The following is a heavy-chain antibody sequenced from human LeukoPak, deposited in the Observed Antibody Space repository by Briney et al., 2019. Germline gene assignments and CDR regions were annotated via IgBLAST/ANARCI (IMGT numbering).Heavy chain of an antibody. V-gene: IGHV4-4*07. J-gene: IGHJ5*02. CDR1: GGSISSCY. D-gene: IGHD2-2*01. Sequence: SETLSLTCTVSGGSISSCYGSWIRQPAGKGLEWIGRIYTSGSTNYNPSLKSRVTISVDTSKNQFSLKLSSVTVADTAVYYCARGHCSSTSCYRGWFDPWGQGTLVTVSS. CDR2: IYTSGST. CDR3: ARGHCSSTSCYRGWFDP.